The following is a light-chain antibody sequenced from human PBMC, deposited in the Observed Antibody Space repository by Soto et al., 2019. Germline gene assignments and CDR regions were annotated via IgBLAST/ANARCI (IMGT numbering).Light chain of an antibody. CDR3: QSYDSSLSGSV. V-gene: IGLV1-40*01. CDR2: GNN. J-gene: IGLJ2*01. CDR1: SSNIGARYD. Sequence: QSVPTQPPSVSGAPGQRVTISCTGSSSNIGARYDVHWYQQLPGTAPKLLIYGNNNRPSGVPDRFSGSKSGTSASLAITGLQAEDEADYYCQSYDSSLSGSVFGGGTKLTVL.